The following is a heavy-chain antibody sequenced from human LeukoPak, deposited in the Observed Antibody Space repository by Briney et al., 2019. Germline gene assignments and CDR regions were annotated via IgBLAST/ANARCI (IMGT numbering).Heavy chain of an antibody. J-gene: IGHJ4*02. V-gene: IGHV4-59*01. CDR1: GGSLSSYY. CDR2: IYLSGTT. Sequence: PSETLSLTCTVPGGSLSSYYWSWFRQPPGKGLDWIGYIYLSGTTNYNPSLKSRVTISVDTSKNQFSLKLSSVTAADTAVYYCARGRIFYDSTGYHYWGQGTLVTVSS. CDR3: ARGRIFYDSTGYHY. D-gene: IGHD3-22*01.